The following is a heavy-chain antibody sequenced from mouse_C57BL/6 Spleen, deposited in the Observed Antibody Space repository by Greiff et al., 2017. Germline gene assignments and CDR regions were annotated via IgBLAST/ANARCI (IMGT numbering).Heavy chain of an antibody. J-gene: IGHJ2*01. CDR1: GYTFTSYW. CDR3: ARSPTGTGY. D-gene: IGHD4-1*01. Sequence: QVQLQQPGAELVRPGSSVKLSCKASGYTFTSYWMDWVKQRPGQGLEWIGNIYPSDSETHYNQKFKDKATLTVDKSSSTAYMQLSSLTSEDSAVSYCARSPTGTGYWGPGTTLTVSS. CDR2: IYPSDSET. V-gene: IGHV1-61*01.